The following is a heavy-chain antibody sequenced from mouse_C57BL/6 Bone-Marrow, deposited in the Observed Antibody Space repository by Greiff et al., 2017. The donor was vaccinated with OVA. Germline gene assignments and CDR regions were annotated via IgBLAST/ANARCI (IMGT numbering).Heavy chain of an antibody. CDR3: ARAARYYCGSSPHW. V-gene: IGHV1-64*01. D-gene: IGHD1-1*01. CDR1: GYTFTSYW. Sequence: QVQLKQPGAELVKPGASVKLSCKASGYTFTSYWMHWVKQRPGQGLEWIGLIYPISGSTNYNGKFKSKATLTADKSSSTAYMQLRILTSEDSAVFDCARAARYYCGSSPHWWGQGTPLTVSA. CDR2: IYPISGST. J-gene: IGHJ2*01.